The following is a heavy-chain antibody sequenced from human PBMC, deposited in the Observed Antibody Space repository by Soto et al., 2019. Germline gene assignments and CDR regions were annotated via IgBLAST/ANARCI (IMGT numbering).Heavy chain of an antibody. D-gene: IGHD3-22*01. CDR1: GGTFSSYA. CDR3: ARGGRYYYDSSGTGAFDI. Sequence: SVKVSCKASGGTFSSYAISWVRQAPGQGLEWMGGIIPIFGTANYAQKFQGRVTITADESTSTAYMELSSLRSEDTAVYYCARGGRYYYDSSGTGAFDIWGQGTMVTGS. J-gene: IGHJ3*02. V-gene: IGHV1-69*13. CDR2: IIPIFGTA.